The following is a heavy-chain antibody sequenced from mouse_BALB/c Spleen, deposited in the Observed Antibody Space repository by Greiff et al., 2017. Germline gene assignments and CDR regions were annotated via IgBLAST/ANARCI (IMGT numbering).Heavy chain of an antibody. J-gene: IGHJ3*01. CDR3: ARDGRRAY. CDR1: GFTFSSYG. CDR2: INSNGGST. Sequence: EVKVVESGGDLVKPGGSLKLSCAASGFTFSSYGMSWVRQTPDKRLELVATINSNGGSTYYPDSVKGRFTISRDNAKNTLYLQMSSLKSEDTAMYYCARDGRRAYWGQGTLVTVSA. V-gene: IGHV5-6-3*01.